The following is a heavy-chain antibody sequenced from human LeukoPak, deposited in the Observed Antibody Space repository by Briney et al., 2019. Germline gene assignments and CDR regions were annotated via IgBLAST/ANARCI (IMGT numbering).Heavy chain of an antibody. CDR2: ISAYNGNT. CDR1: GYTFTSYG. V-gene: IGHV1-18*01. J-gene: IGHJ6*02. Sequence: GASVKVSCKASGYTFTSYGISWVRQAPGQGLEWMGWISAYNGNTNYAQKLQGRVTMTTDTSTSTVYMELRSLRSDDTAVYYCARFACSGGSCYYGMDVWGQGTTVTVSS. D-gene: IGHD2-15*01. CDR3: ARFACSGGSCYYGMDV.